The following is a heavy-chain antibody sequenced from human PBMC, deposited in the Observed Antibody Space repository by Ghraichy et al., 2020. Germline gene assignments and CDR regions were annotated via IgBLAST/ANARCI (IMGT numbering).Heavy chain of an antibody. CDR1: GYTFTSYD. V-gene: IGHV1-8*01. J-gene: IGHJ6*02. CDR3: ARAPGIWVVPSQYYYYGMDV. D-gene: IGHD2-15*01. CDR2: MNPNSGNT. Sequence: ASVKVSCKASGYTFTSYDINWVRQATGQGLEWMGWMNPNSGNTGYAQKFQGRVTMTRNTSISTAYMELCSLRSEDTAVYYCARAPGIWVVPSQYYYYGMDVWGQGTTVTVSS.